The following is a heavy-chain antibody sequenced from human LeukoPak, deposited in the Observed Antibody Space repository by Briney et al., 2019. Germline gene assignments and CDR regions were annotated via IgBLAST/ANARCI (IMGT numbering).Heavy chain of an antibody. CDR2: ISSSSSTI. Sequence: GGSLRLSCAASGFTFSSYSMNWVRQAPGKGPEWVSYISSSSSTIYYADSVKGRFTISRDNAKNSLYLQMNSLRAEDTAVYYCARESAGYSSDYWGQGTLVTVSS. D-gene: IGHD6-13*01. V-gene: IGHV3-48*01. J-gene: IGHJ4*02. CDR3: ARESAGYSSDY. CDR1: GFTFSSYS.